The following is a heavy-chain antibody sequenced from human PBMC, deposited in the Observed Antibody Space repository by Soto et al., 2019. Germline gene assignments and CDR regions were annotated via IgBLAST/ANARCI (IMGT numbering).Heavy chain of an antibody. J-gene: IGHJ4*02. V-gene: IGHV3-9*01. CDR1: GFTFGAFA. CDR3: AKDIYSGSGWYYFDY. Sequence: GGSLRLSCAASGFTFGAFAMAWVRQRPGNGLEWVSSLSWNSGSIGYADSVKGRFTISRDNAKNSLYLQMNSLRAEDTALYYCAKDIYSGSGWYYFDYWGQGTLVTVSS. D-gene: IGHD6-19*01. CDR2: LSWNSGSI.